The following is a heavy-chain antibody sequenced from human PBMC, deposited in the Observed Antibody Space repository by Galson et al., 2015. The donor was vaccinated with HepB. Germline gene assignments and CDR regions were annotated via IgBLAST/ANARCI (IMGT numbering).Heavy chain of an antibody. Sequence: SLRLSCAAPGLTFSTYVMSWVRQAPGKGLEWVSSIVGSGESTFYADSVKGRFTISRDNSRNTLYLQMNRLRADGTAIYYCAKTSYCDGGPCFSGYFDSWGQGTLVAVSS. CDR2: IVGSGEST. CDR3: AKTSYCDGGPCFSGYFDS. D-gene: IGHD2-21*01. CDR1: GLTFSTYV. V-gene: IGHV3-23*01. J-gene: IGHJ4*02.